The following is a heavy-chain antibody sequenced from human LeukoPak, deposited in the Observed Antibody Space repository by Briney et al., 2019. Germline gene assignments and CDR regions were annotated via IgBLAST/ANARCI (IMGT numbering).Heavy chain of an antibody. CDR3: ARDGSSWYGGFDP. J-gene: IGHJ5*02. Sequence: GGSLRLSCAASGFTFSSYWMSWVRQAPGKGLEWEANIKQDGSEKCYVDSVKGRFTISRDNAKNSLYLQMNSLRAEDTAVYYCARDGSSWYGGFDPWGQGTLVTVSS. CDR2: IKQDGSEK. D-gene: IGHD6-13*01. V-gene: IGHV3-7*01. CDR1: GFTFSSYW.